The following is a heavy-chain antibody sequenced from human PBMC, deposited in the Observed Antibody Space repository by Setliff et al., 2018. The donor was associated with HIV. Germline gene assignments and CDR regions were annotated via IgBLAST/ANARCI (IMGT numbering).Heavy chain of an antibody. CDR2: INLENFYT. CDR1: GYNFNRYG. Sequence: ASVKVSCKASGYNFNRYGIHWVRQAPGQRPEWMGWINLENFYTKCSQNFQGRVTITTETSATTAFMELSNLKSEDTAMYYCARSVVVYGGDSVPFDIWGPGTLVTVSS. CDR3: ARSVVVYGGDSVPFDI. V-gene: IGHV1-3*01. J-gene: IGHJ3*02. D-gene: IGHD2-21*02.